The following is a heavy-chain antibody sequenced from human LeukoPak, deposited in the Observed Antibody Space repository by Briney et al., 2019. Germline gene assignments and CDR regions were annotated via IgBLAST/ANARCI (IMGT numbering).Heavy chain of an antibody. V-gene: IGHV3-7*01. Sequence: PGGCLRLSCEPSGFSFSAYWMSWVRQAPGEGLEWVANIKQVVGQAYHAHSVTGRFTLSRGKPAQSLYLQMNSLRAEDTAVYYWVRGCNRASCPYYFDSWAQGTLVTVSS. CDR2: IKQVVGQA. CDR3: VRGCNRASCPYYFDS. D-gene: IGHD2/OR15-2a*01. CDR1: GFSFSAYW. J-gene: IGHJ4*02.